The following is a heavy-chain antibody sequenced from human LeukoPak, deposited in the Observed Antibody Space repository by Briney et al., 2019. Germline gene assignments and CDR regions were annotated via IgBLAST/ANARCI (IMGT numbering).Heavy chain of an antibody. D-gene: IGHD5-18*01. V-gene: IGHV3-11*01. CDR2: ISSSGSTI. CDR3: AREGIQLWLNFYYMDV. CDR1: GFTVSSNY. J-gene: IGHJ6*03. Sequence: GGSLRLSCAASGFTVSSNYMSWIRQAPGKGLEWVSYISSSGSTIYYADSVKGRFTISRDNAKNSLYLQMNSLRAEDTAVYYCAREGIQLWLNFYYMDVWGKGTTVTISS.